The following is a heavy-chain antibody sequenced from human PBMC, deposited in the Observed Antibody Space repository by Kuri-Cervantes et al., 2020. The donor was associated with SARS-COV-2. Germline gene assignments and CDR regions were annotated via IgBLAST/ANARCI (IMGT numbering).Heavy chain of an antibody. Sequence: ASVKVSCKASGYTFTGYYMHWVRQAPGQGLEWMGWINPDSGGTNYAQKLQGRVTMTTDTSTSTAYMELRSLRSDDTAVYYCARDASWGELQPGRAFDIWGQGTMVTVSS. CDR1: GYTFTGYY. CDR3: ARDASWGELQPGRAFDI. J-gene: IGHJ3*02. CDR2: INPDSGGT. V-gene: IGHV1-2*02. D-gene: IGHD1-26*01.